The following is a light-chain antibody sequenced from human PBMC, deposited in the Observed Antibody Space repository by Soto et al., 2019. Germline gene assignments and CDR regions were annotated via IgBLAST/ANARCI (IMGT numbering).Light chain of an antibody. CDR1: QSISSW. CDR2: KAS. Sequence: DIQMTQSPSTLSASVGDRVTITCRASQSISSWLAWYQQKPGKAPNLLIFKASSLESGVPSRFSGSGSGTEFTLTISSLQPDGFATYYCQQYNGYSQLTFGGGTKVEIK. V-gene: IGKV1-5*03. CDR3: QQYNGYSQLT. J-gene: IGKJ4*01.